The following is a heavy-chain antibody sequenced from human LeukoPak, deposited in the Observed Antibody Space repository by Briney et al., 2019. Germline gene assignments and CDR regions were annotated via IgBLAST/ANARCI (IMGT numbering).Heavy chain of an antibody. CDR3: ARDYLWGSYRYYFDY. J-gene: IGHJ4*02. CDR2: ISSSSSYI. V-gene: IGHV3-21*01. CDR1: GFTFSSYS. D-gene: IGHD3-16*02. Sequence: GGSLRLSCAASGFTFSSYSMNWVRQAPGKGLEWVSSISSSSSYIYYADSVKGRFTISRDNAKNSLYLQMNSLRAEDTAVYYCARDYLWGSYRYYFDYWGQGTLVTVSS.